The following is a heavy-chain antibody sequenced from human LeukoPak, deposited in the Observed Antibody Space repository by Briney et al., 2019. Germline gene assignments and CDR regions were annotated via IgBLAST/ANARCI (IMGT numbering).Heavy chain of an antibody. CDR3: ASIIVGHYDILTGYSFAEYFQH. J-gene: IGHJ1*01. Sequence: SETLSPTCTVSGGSISSYYWSWIRQPPGKGLEWIGYIYYSGSTNYNPSLKSRVTISVDTSKSQFSLKLSSVTAADTAVYYCASIIVGHYDILTGYSFAEYFQHWGQGTLVTVSS. V-gene: IGHV4-59*08. CDR1: GGSISSYY. D-gene: IGHD3-9*01. CDR2: IYYSGST.